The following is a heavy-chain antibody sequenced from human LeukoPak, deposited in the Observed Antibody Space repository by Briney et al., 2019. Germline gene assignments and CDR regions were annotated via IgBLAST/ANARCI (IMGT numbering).Heavy chain of an antibody. CDR1: GFTFSDYY. J-gene: IGHJ4*02. CDR3: ARVLSSGYAPFDY. CDR2: ISSGGSSM. D-gene: IGHD3-22*01. Sequence: GGSLRLSCAASGFTFSDYYMSWIRQAPGKGLEWVSYISSGGSSMYYADSVKGRFTISRDNAKHSVHLQMNSLRAEDTAVYYCARVLSSGYAPFDYWGQGTLVTVSS. V-gene: IGHV3-11*01.